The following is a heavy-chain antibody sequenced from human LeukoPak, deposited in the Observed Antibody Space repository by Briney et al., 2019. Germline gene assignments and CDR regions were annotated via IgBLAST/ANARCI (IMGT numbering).Heavy chain of an antibody. CDR1: GFTFHNYA. Sequence: GGSLRLSCVASGFTFHNYAISWVRQAPGKGLEWVSGISGDGASTYYADSVRGRFTISRDNSKNTLYLQMNSLRAEDTAVYYCAKGTARYYYDSCGYYYGGVYYYYGMDVWGQGTTVTVSS. CDR2: ISGDGAST. V-gene: IGHV3-23*01. CDR3: AKGTARYYYDSCGYYYGGVYYYYGMDV. D-gene: IGHD3-22*01. J-gene: IGHJ6*02.